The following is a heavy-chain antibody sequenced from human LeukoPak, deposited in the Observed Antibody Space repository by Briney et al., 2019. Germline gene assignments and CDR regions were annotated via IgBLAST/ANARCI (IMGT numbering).Heavy chain of an antibody. V-gene: IGHV3-33*06. Sequence: PGGSLRLSCAASKFTFSVHAMHWVRQAPGGGLEWVAVVYPDGRSTSYAESVKGRFTISRDNSNNTLYLEMNSLRAEDTAVYYCVKERSSHYFDYWGQGILVAVSS. CDR2: VYPDGRST. CDR3: VKERSSHYFDY. J-gene: IGHJ4*02. CDR1: KFTFSVHA.